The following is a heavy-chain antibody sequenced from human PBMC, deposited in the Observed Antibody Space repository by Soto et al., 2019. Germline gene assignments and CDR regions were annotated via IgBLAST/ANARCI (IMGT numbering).Heavy chain of an antibody. CDR1: GFTFSSYA. CDR2: ISSSSSTI. J-gene: IGHJ5*02. CDR3: ARDEYNWKINWFDP. Sequence: PGGSLRLSCAASGFTFSSYAMSWVRQAPGKGLEWVSYISSSSSTIYYADSVKGRFTISRDNAKNSLYLQMNSLRDEDTAVYYCARDEYNWKINWFDPWGQGTLVTVSS. D-gene: IGHD1-20*01. V-gene: IGHV3-48*02.